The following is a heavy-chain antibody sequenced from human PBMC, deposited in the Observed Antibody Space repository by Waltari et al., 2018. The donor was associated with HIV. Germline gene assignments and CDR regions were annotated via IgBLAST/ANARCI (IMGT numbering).Heavy chain of an antibody. D-gene: IGHD6-19*01. Sequence: QVPLVQSGPEVRKPGASVRVTCDTSGVSLTTTTVHWLRQAPGQGLEWMWWINVGSHTRKASRRFQDRGTLTSDASHMIFNMELTKLSSEDTAVYFCARGTDWLVGVLEVWGQGTLVIVSS. V-gene: IGHV1-3*01. CDR2: INVGSHTR. CDR1: GVSLTTTT. J-gene: IGHJ4*02. CDR3: ARGTDWLVGVLEV.